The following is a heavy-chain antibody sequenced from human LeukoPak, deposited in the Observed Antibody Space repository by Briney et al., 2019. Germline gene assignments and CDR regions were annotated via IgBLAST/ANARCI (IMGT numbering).Heavy chain of an antibody. J-gene: IGHJ4*02. Sequence: SETLSLTCTVSGGSINSYYWSWIRQPPGRGLEWIGSIHYSGSTSYNPSLRSRVTISVDKSKNQFFLKLSSVTATDTAVYYCARGLSRMVRGDYWGQGTLVTVSS. CDR2: IHYSGST. V-gene: IGHV4-59*01. CDR3: ARGLSRMVRGDY. D-gene: IGHD3-10*01. CDR1: GGSINSYY.